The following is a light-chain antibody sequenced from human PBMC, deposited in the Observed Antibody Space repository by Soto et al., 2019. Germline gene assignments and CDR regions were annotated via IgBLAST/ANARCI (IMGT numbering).Light chain of an antibody. J-gene: IGLJ1*01. Sequence: QSALTQPASVSGSPGQSITISCTGTSSDVGGYNYVSWYQQHPGKAPKLLIYDVSNRPSGVSNRFSCSKSGITASLAISGLLAEDEGDYYCSSYTRSRTRVFGTGTKLSVL. CDR3: SSYTRSRTRV. CDR1: SSDVGGYNY. V-gene: IGLV2-14*01. CDR2: DVS.